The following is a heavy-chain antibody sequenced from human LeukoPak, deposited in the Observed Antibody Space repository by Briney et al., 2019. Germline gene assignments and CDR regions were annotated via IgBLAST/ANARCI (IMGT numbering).Heavy chain of an antibody. CDR1: GYIFTGYY. CDR2: INPNSGGT. J-gene: IGHJ4*02. D-gene: IGHD3-10*01. Sequence: ASVKVSCKASGYIFTGYYMHWVRQAPGQGLEWVGWINPNSGGTKYAQKFQGRVTMTTDTSIRTAYMELSRLRSDDTAVYYCARGLTNMYGSGSYYKNWGQGTLVTVSS. CDR3: ARGLTNMYGSGSYYKN. V-gene: IGHV1-2*02.